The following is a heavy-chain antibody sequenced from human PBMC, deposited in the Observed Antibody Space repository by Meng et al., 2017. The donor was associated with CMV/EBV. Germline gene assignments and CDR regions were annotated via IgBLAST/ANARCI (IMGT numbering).Heavy chain of an antibody. CDR2: IIPIFGTA. CDR3: AVTYCGGDCYLGSSDY. CDR1: GGTFSSYA. V-gene: IGHV1-69*12. Sequence: QVQLVQSGAEVKKPXSSVKVSXKASGGTFSSYAISGVRQAPGQGLEWMGGIIPIFGTANYAQKFQGRVTITADESTSTAYMELSSLRSEDTAVYYCAVTYCGGDCYLGSSDYWGQGTLVNVSS. D-gene: IGHD2-21*02. J-gene: IGHJ4*02.